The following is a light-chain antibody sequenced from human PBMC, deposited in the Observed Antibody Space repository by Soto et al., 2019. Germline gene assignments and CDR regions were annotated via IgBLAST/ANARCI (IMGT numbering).Light chain of an antibody. CDR1: QSVSSY. CDR2: DAS. V-gene: IGKV3-11*01. CDR3: QPRSNWPRT. J-gene: IGKJ1*01. Sequence: EIVLTQSPATLSLSPGERATLSCRASQSVSSYLAWSQQKPGQAPRLLIYDASNRATGIPARFSGSGSGTDFTLTISSLEPEYFAVYYCQPRSNWPRTFGQGTKVEIK.